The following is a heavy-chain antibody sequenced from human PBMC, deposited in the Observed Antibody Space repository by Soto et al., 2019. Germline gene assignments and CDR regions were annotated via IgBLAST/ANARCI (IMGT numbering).Heavy chain of an antibody. Sequence: QVQLVQSGAEVKKPGASVKVSCKASGYTFSSYGINWVRQAPGQGLEWMGWISAYNGNTNYAQKFQDRVTMTTDTSTNTGYMELRSLRSDDTAVYYCARGGRGGIAARMFDYWGQGTLVTVSS. CDR2: ISAYNGNT. J-gene: IGHJ4*02. D-gene: IGHD6-6*01. CDR3: ARGGRGGIAARMFDY. V-gene: IGHV1-18*01. CDR1: GYTFSSYG.